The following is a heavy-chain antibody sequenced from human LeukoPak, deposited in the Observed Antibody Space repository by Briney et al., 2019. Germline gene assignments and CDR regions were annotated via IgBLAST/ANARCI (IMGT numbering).Heavy chain of an antibody. J-gene: IGHJ4*02. CDR2: VSVSGGST. Sequence: PGGSLRLSCAASGFTFSRYALNWARQAPGKGLEWVSTVSVSGGSTYYADSVKGRFTISRDNSENTLYLQMNSLRAEDTAVYYCAKDVKAWSGDYYFDYWGQGTLVTVSS. CDR3: AKDVKAWSGDYYFDY. D-gene: IGHD3-3*01. CDR1: GFTFSRYA. V-gene: IGHV3-23*01.